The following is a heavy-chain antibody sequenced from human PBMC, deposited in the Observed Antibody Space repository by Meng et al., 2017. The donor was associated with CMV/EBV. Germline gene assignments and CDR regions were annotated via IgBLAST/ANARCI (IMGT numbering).Heavy chain of an antibody. J-gene: IGHJ4*02. CDR2: TFPGDSDT. Sequence: KVSCKGSGYLFGTYWIVWVRQMPAKGLEWMGITFPGDSDTRYSPSFQGQVTISADKSITTAYLQLNSLKASDTAMYYCARAGTPVFTWGPYFDSWGQGTLVTVSS. CDR3: ARAGTPVFTWGPYFDS. V-gene: IGHV5-51*01. D-gene: IGHD3-16*01. CDR1: GYLFGTYW.